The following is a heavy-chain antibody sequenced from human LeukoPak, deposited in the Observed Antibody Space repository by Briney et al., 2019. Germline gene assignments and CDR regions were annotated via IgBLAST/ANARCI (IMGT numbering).Heavy chain of an antibody. CDR3: TRDWYCSSSICYTDRNWFDP. CDR1: GFTFSDYY. D-gene: IGHD2-2*02. Sequence: PGGSLRLSCAASGFTFSDYYMSWIRQAPGKELEWVSYISTTSTYTDYADSVKGRFTISRDNAKSLLYLQMNSLRPEDTAVYYCTRDWYCSSSICYTDRNWFDPWGQGTLVTVSS. V-gene: IGHV3-11*05. J-gene: IGHJ5*02. CDR2: ISTTSTYT.